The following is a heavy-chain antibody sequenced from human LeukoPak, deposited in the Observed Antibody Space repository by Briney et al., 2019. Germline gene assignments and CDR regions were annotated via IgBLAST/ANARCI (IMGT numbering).Heavy chain of an antibody. Sequence: PSETLSLTCAVSGGSISSSNWWSWVRQPPGKGLEWIGEIYHSGSTNYNPSLKSRVTISVDKSKNQFSLKLSSVTAADTAVYYCARGSERWLQSYAFDIWGQGTMVTVSS. CDR3: ARGSERWLQSYAFDI. D-gene: IGHD5-24*01. V-gene: IGHV4-4*02. J-gene: IGHJ3*02. CDR1: GGSISSSNW. CDR2: IYHSGST.